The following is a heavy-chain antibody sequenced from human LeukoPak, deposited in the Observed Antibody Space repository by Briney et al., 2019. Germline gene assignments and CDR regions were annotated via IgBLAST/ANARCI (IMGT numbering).Heavy chain of an antibody. J-gene: IGHJ4*02. CDR1: GFTFSSNA. Sequence: GGSLRLSCAASGFTFSSNAMSWVRQAPGKGLEWVSSISGNDGSTYYADSVKGRFTISRDNSKNTLYLQMNSLRAEDTAVYYCAKDPMTTVTTVDSDWGQGTLVTVSS. CDR3: AKDPMTTVTTVDSD. V-gene: IGHV3-23*01. D-gene: IGHD4-17*01. CDR2: ISGNDGST.